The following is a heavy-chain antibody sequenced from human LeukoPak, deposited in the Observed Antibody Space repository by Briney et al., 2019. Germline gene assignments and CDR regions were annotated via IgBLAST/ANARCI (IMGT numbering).Heavy chain of an antibody. V-gene: IGHV3-53*01. CDR1: GFTVSSNY. J-gene: IGHJ6*03. CDR2: IYRGGST. D-gene: IGHD3-10*01. Sequence: GGSLRLSCAASGFTVSSNYMSWVRQAPGKGLEWVSVIYRGGSTYCADSVKGRFTISRDNSKNTLYLQMNSLRAEDTAVYYCARGGVNTMVRGVIRYYYMDVWGKGTTVTISS. CDR3: ARGGVNTMVRGVIRYYYMDV.